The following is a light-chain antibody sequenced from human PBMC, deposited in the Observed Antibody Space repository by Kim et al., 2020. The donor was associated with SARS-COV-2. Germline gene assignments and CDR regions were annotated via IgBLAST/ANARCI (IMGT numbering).Light chain of an antibody. V-gene: IGKV1-39*01. J-gene: IGKJ1*01. CDR3: QQTYTSPRT. Sequence: DIRLTQSPSLSASVGDRVTITCRASQSISTYLNWYQQKPGKAPKVLIYAASSLQSGVPSKFSGSGSGAHFTLTISSLQPEDFATYYCQQTYTSPRTFGQGTKLEI. CDR2: AAS. CDR1: QSISTY.